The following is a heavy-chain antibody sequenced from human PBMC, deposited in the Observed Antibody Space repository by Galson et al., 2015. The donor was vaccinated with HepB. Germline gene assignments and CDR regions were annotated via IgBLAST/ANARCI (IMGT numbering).Heavy chain of an antibody. CDR3: AIAWSAYYPWPASPDPDPFDP. Sequence: SLRLSCAASGFTFSTYAMSWVRQAPGKGLEWVTAIRGSGSSTYYADSVKGRFTISRNNSKNTLYLQMNSLRVEDTAVYYCAIAWSAYYPWPASPDPDPFDPWGQGTLVTVSS. V-gene: IGHV3-23*01. CDR1: GFTFSTYA. CDR2: IRGSGSST. D-gene: IGHD3-3*01. J-gene: IGHJ5*02.